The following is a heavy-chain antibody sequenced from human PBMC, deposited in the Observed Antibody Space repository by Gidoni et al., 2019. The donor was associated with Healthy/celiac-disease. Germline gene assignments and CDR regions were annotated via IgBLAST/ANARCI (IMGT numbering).Heavy chain of an antibody. CDR3: ARGSVVVVITNDAFDI. D-gene: IGHD3-22*01. V-gene: IGHV4-39*01. J-gene: IGHJ3*02. CDR2: IYYSGSA. CDR1: GGSISSSSYY. Sequence: QLQLQESGPGLVKPSETLSLTCTVSGGSISSSSYYWGWIRQPPGKGLEWIGSIYYSGSAYYNPSLKSRVTISVNTSKNQFSLKLSSVTAADTAVYYCARGSVVVVITNDAFDIWGQGTMVTVSS.